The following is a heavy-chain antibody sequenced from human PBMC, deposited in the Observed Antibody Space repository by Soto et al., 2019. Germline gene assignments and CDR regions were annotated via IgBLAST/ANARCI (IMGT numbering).Heavy chain of an antibody. D-gene: IGHD2-2*01. V-gene: IGHV1-69*06. CDR2: IIPIFGTA. Sequence: SVKVSCTASGGTFSSYAISWVRQAPGQGLEWMGGIIPIFGTANYAQKFQGRVTITADKSTSTAYMELSSLRSEDTAVYYCARDGCSSTSCYWGGNWFDPWGQGTLVTVSS. J-gene: IGHJ5*02. CDR1: GGTFSSYA. CDR3: ARDGCSSTSCYWGGNWFDP.